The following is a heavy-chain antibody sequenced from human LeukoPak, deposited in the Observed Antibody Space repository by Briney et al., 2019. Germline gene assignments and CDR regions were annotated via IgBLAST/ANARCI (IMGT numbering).Heavy chain of an antibody. CDR2: INPNSGGT. CDR3: ARKSGRLMDY. D-gene: IGHD5-12*01. J-gene: IGHJ4*02. CDR1: GYTFTGCY. V-gene: IGHV1-2*02. Sequence: ASVKVSCKPAGYTFTGCYMHWVRQAPGQGLEWMGWINPNSGGTNYAQKFQGRVTMTRDTSISTAYMELSRLRSDDTAVFYCARKSGRLMDYWGQGTLVTVSS.